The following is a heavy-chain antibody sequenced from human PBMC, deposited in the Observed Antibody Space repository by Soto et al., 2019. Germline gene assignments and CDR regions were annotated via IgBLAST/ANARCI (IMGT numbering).Heavy chain of an antibody. D-gene: IGHD2-8*01. CDR1: GFSFTNDW. CDR3: TRDVSPVSSDLYFDAFAI. V-gene: IGHV3-7*05. J-gene: IGHJ3*02. CDR2: IKGDGSKT. Sequence: QLVESGGGLVQPGGSLRLSCVASGFSFTNDWMTWVRQAPGKGLEWVANIKGDGSKTSYLGSVRGRFTVSTDNAKGSLYLQMNSLRAEDTALYYCTRDVSPVSSDLYFDAFAIWGQGTRVTVSS.